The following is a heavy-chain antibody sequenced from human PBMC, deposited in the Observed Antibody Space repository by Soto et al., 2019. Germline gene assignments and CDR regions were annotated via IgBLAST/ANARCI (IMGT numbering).Heavy chain of an antibody. V-gene: IGHV1-69*13. D-gene: IGHD3-3*01. J-gene: IGHJ6*02. CDR2: IIPILGTA. CDR3: ARREGDFWSGYYYYYYGMDV. CDR1: GGTFSSYA. Sequence: SVKVSCKASGGTFSSYAISWVRQAPGQGLEWMGGIIPILGTANYAQKFQGRVTITADESTSTAYMELSSLRSEDTAVYYCARREGDFWSGYYYYYYGMDVWGQGTTVTVSS.